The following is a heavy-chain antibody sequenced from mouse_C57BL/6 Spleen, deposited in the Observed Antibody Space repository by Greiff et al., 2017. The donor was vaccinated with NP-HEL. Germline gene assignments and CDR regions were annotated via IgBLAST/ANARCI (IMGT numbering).Heavy chain of an antibody. CDR2: IYPRSGNT. D-gene: IGHD1-1*01. CDR1: GYTFTSYG. CDR3: ARGGRATSGRWDFDY. J-gene: IGHJ2*01. V-gene: IGHV1-81*01. Sequence: QVQLKQSGAELARPGASVKLSCKASGYTFTSYGISWVKQRTGQGLEWIGEIYPRSGNTYYNEKFKGKATLTADKSSSTAYMELRSLTSEDSAVYFCARGGRATSGRWDFDYWGQGTTLTVSS.